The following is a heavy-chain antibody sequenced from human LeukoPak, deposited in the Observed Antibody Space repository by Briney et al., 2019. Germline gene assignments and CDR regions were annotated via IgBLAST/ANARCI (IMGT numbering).Heavy chain of an antibody. V-gene: IGHV4-61*02. CDR2: IYTSGST. Sequence: SETLSLTCTVSGGSISSGSYYWSWIRQPAGKGLEWIGRIYTSGSTNYNPSPKSRVTISVDTSKNQFSLKLSSVTAADTAVYYCARAGIAAADNDAFDIWGQGTMVTVSS. J-gene: IGHJ3*02. CDR1: GGSISSGSYY. D-gene: IGHD6-13*01. CDR3: ARAGIAAADNDAFDI.